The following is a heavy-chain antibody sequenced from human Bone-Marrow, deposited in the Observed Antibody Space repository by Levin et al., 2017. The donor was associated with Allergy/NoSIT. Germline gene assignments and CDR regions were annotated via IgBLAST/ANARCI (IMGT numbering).Heavy chain of an antibody. CDR2: INLNSGDT. Sequence: ASVKVSCTGSRFTFTAYHMHWVRQAPGQGLEWMGWINLNSGDTKYAQKFQGRVSMTMDTSISTAYMELTSLRADDTAKYYCVRNQYDHFALALWGQGTNVTVSS. CDR3: VRNQYDHFALAL. V-gene: IGHV1-2*02. J-gene: IGHJ3*01. CDR1: RFTFTAYH. D-gene: IGHD3-3*02.